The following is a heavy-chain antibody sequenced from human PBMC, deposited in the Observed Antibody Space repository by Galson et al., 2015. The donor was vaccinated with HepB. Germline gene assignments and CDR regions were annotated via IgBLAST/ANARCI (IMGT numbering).Heavy chain of an antibody. Sequence: SLRLSCAASGFTFSSYSMHWVRQAPGKGLEWVAGISNDGRNKFYADSVKGRFTISRDNSKNTLYPQMNSLRTEDTAVYYCAAPGGLWFGELLPADVWGQGTTVTVSS. CDR3: AAPGGLWFGELLPADV. V-gene: IGHV3-30*04. J-gene: IGHJ6*02. CDR1: GFTFSSYS. CDR2: ISNDGRNK. D-gene: IGHD3-10*01.